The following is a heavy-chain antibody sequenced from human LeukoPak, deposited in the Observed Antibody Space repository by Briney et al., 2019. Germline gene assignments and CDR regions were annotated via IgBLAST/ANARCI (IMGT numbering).Heavy chain of an antibody. CDR3: ARGGSYLSAFDI. D-gene: IGHD1-26*01. V-gene: IGHV3-48*01. CDR2: ISTSTTTI. CDR1: GFTFSSYS. J-gene: IGHJ3*02. Sequence: GGSLRLSCEASGFTFSSYSMNWVRQAPGKGLEWISYISTSTTTIYYANSVKGRFTISRDNSKNTLYLQMNSLRAEDTAVYYCARGGSYLSAFDIWGQGTMVTVSS.